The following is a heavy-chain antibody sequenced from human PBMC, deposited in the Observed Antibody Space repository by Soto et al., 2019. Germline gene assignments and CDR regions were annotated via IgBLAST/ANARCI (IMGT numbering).Heavy chain of an antibody. CDR1: RYSFTSYW. CDR3: ARYFAGGTRDYGVEV. D-gene: IGHD2-15*01. J-gene: IGHJ6*04. V-gene: IGHV5-51*01. Sequence: GESLEISCKASRYSFTSYWIGCVRQMPGKGLEWMGIIYPDDFDTKYSPSFQGQVTISADKTISTAYLQWSSLKASDTAMYYCARYFAGGTRDYGVEVWGEGTKVTVSS. CDR2: IYPDDFDT.